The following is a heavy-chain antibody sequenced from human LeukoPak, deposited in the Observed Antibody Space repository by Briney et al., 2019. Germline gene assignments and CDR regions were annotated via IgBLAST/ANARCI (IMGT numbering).Heavy chain of an antibody. CDR1: GGSISSGDYY. Sequence: SQTLSLTCTVSGGSISSGDYYWSWIRQPPGKGLEWIGYIYYSGSTYYNPSLKSRVTISVDTSKNQFSLKLSSVTAADTAVYYCARAVTTVVTSFDIWGQGTMVTVSS. CDR3: ARAVTTVVTSFDI. V-gene: IGHV4-30-4*01. J-gene: IGHJ3*02. D-gene: IGHD4-23*01. CDR2: IYYSGST.